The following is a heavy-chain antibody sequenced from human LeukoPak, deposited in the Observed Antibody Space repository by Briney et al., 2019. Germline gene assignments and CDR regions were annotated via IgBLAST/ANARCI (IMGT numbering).Heavy chain of an antibody. CDR3: ARDGSAVAPHDVNWFDP. V-gene: IGHV3-21*01. Sequence: KTGGSLRPSCAASGFTFSSYSMNWVRQAPGKGLKWVSYISSSSSYIYYADSVKGRFTISRDNAKNSLYLQMNSLRPEDAAVYYCARDGSAVAPHDVNWFDPWGQGTLVTLSS. D-gene: IGHD6-19*01. J-gene: IGHJ5*02. CDR1: GFTFSSYS. CDR2: ISSSSSYI.